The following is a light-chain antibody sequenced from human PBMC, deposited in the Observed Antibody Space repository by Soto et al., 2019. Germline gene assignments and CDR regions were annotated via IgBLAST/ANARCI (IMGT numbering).Light chain of an antibody. J-gene: IGKJ1*01. CDR2: DVS. Sequence: DIQMTQSPSTLSASVGDRVSITCRASQSFNNKLAWYQQKPGKAPKLLICDVSDLQSGIPSRFSGSGSGTEFTLSISSLQPDDFATYYCQQTRTFGQGTKVEIK. CDR1: QSFNNK. V-gene: IGKV1-5*01. CDR3: QQTRT.